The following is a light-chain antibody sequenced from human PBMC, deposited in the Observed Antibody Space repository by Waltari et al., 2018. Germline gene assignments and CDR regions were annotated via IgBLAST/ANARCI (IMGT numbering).Light chain of an antibody. Sequence: QSALTQPPSVSAAPAQNFTISCSESTSNLGNYYLSWYQQFPGTAPKPLIYDNRKRPAGIPDRFSASKSGTSGTLDITGLQTGDEADYYCGAWDRSLSEFVFGSGTKVTVL. J-gene: IGLJ1*01. CDR1: TSNLGNYY. CDR3: GAWDRSLSEFV. CDR2: DNR. V-gene: IGLV1-51*01.